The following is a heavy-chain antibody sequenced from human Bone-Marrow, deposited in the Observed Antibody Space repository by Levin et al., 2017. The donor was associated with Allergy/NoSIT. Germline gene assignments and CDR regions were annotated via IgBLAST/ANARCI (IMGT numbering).Heavy chain of an antibody. V-gene: IGHV3-74*03. CDR3: VRDFYLAPND. CDR2: IKGDGSTI. Sequence: PSETLSLTCVASRLTLTFNRVWMHWVRQAPGKGLEWISLIKGDGSTITYADSVKGRFTVPRDNAKDTVFLQMTSLRAEDTAIYCCVRDFYLAPNDWGQGTLVTVSS. CDR1: RLTLTFNRVW. J-gene: IGHJ4*02. D-gene: IGHD2/OR15-2a*01.